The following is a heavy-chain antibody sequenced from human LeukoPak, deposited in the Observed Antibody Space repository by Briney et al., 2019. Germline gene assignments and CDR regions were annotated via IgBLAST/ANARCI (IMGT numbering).Heavy chain of an antibody. Sequence: SETLSLTCTVSGGSISSYYWSWIRQPAGKGLEWIGRIYTSGSTNYNPSLESRVTMSVDTSKNQFSLKLSSVTAADTAVYYCARGRGNDYGDYVYFQHWGQGTLVTVSS. CDR1: GGSISSYY. V-gene: IGHV4-4*07. CDR3: ARGRGNDYGDYVYFQH. CDR2: IYTSGST. J-gene: IGHJ1*01. D-gene: IGHD4-17*01.